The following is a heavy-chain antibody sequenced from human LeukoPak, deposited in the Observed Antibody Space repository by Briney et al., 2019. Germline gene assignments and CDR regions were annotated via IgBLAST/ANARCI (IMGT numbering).Heavy chain of an antibody. CDR2: INPNSGGT. CDR1: GYTFTGYY. D-gene: IGHD1-26*01. CDR3: ARVRDSGSYYGY. V-gene: IGHV1-2*02. Sequence: ASVKVSCKASGYTFTGYYMHWVRQAPGQGLEWMGWINPNSGGTIYAQKFQGRVTMTRDTSISTAYMELSRLISDDTAAYYCARVRDSGSYYGYWGQGTLVTVSS. J-gene: IGHJ4*02.